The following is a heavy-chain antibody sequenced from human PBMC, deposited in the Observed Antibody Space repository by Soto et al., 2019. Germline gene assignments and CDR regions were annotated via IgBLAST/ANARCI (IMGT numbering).Heavy chain of an antibody. CDR2: IYWDDDK. D-gene: IGHD1-1*01. Sequence: QITLKESGPTLVKPTQTLTLTCTFSGFSLSTVAVGVGWIRQPPGKALEWLAFIYWDDDKRYSPSLKSRLTRTKDTSKNNVVLTMNYMDSVDTATYYCAHRSMSTDWKLRAFDIWGQGTMITVSS. J-gene: IGHJ3*02. V-gene: IGHV2-5*02. CDR3: AHRSMSTDWKLRAFDI. CDR1: GFSLSTVAVG.